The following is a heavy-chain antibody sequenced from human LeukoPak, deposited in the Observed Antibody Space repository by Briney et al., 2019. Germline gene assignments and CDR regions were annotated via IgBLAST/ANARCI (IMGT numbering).Heavy chain of an antibody. CDR2: IYYSGST. CDR3: ATQIRLGELGTDYGMDV. Sequence: NPSQTLSLTCTVSGGSISSGGYYWSWIRQHPGKGLEWIGYIYYSGSTYYNPSLKSRVTISVDTSKNQFSLKLSSVTAADTAVYYCATQIRLGELGTDYGMDVWGQGTTVTVSS. J-gene: IGHJ6*02. CDR1: GGSISSGGYY. D-gene: IGHD3-16*01. V-gene: IGHV4-31*03.